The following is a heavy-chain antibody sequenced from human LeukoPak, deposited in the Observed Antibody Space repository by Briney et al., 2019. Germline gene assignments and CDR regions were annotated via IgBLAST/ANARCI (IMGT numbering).Heavy chain of an antibody. CDR2: IYHSGST. V-gene: IGHV4-4*02. CDR3: ARHSELGILGYHYYGMDV. Sequence: PSGTLSLTCAVSGGSISSSNWWSWVRQPPGKGLEWIGEIYHSGSTNYNPSLKSRVTISVDTSKNQFSLKLSSVTAADTAVYYCARHSELGILGYHYYGMDVWGQGTTVTVSS. CDR1: GGSISSSNW. J-gene: IGHJ6*02. D-gene: IGHD7-27*01.